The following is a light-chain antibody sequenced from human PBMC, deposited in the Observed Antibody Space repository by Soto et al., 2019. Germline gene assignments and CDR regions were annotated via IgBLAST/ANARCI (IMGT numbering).Light chain of an antibody. CDR3: QQSYSTPPWT. Sequence: DIQMTQSPSSLSASVGDRVTITCRASQSIVTYLNWYLQRPGKAPKLLIYAASNLQSGVPSRFSGSGSGTDFTLTISSLQPEDFATYFCQQSYSTPPWTFSQGTKV. CDR1: QSIVTY. CDR2: AAS. V-gene: IGKV1-39*01. J-gene: IGKJ1*01.